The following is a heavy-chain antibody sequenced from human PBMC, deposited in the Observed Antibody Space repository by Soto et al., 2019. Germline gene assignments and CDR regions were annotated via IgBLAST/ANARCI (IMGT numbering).Heavy chain of an antibody. CDR2: IIPIFGTA. D-gene: IGHD3-22*01. Sequence: GASVKVSSKASGGTFSSYAISWVRQAPGQGLEWMGGIIPIFGTANYAQKFQGRVTITADESTSTAYMELSSLRSEDTAVYYCARDKTTMLVVVTDDAFDIWGQGTMVIVSS. J-gene: IGHJ3*02. V-gene: IGHV1-69*13. CDR3: ARDKTTMLVVVTDDAFDI. CDR1: GGTFSSYA.